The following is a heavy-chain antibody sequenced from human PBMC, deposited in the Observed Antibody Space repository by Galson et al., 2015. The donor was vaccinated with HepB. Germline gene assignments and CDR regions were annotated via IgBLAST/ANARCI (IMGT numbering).Heavy chain of an antibody. Sequence: SVKVSCKASGYTFSTYSITWVRQAPGQGLEWMGWISPYNRDTNSARKFQGRVTMTTDTFTSTAYMELRSLRSDNMAVYYCARGALVVVVGATQNNWFGPWGQGTLVTVSS. CDR3: ARGALVVVVGATQNNWFGP. CDR2: ISPYNRDT. V-gene: IGHV1-18*03. CDR1: GYTFSTYS. D-gene: IGHD2-15*01. J-gene: IGHJ5*02.